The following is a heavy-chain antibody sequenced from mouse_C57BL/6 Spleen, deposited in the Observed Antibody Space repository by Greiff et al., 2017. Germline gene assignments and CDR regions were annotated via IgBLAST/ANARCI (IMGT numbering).Heavy chain of an antibody. CDR2: ISNLAYSI. V-gene: IGHV5-15*01. CDR3: ARLDGYYAMDY. CDR1: GFTFSDYG. D-gene: IGHD2-3*01. Sequence: EVQWVESGGGLVQPGGSLKLSCAASGFTFSDYGMAWVRQAPRKGPEWVAFISNLAYSIYYADTVTGRFTISRENAKNTLYLEMSSLRSEDTAMYYCARLDGYYAMDYWGQGTSVTVSS. J-gene: IGHJ4*01.